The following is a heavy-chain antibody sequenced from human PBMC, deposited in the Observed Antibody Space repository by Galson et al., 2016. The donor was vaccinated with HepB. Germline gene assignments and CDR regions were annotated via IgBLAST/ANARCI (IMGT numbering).Heavy chain of an antibody. CDR2: ISSDGGST. J-gene: IGHJ6*02. CDR1: GFTFSNFA. D-gene: IGHD4-17*01. Sequence: SLRLSCAASGFTFSNFAMHWVRQAPGKGLEYVSGISSDGGSTVYAYSVKDRFTVSRDNSKNTLYLQMGSLRADDMAVYYCASPVYGDYISYYYYGMDVWGQGTTVTVSS. CDR3: ASPVYGDYISYYYYGMDV. V-gene: IGHV3-64*01.